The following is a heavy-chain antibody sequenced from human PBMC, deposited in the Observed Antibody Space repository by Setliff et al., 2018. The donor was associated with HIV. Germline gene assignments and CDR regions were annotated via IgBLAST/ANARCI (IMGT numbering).Heavy chain of an antibody. CDR1: GFTFSGSA. CDR3: AKEAIYVGYVDY. Sequence: GGSLRLSCAASGFTFSGSAMHWVRQASGKGLEWIGRIKSRVNNYATAYAASVKGRFTISRDDSKNTAFLQMNSLRAEDTAVYYCAKEAIYVGYVDYWGQGTLVTVSS. D-gene: IGHD3-16*01. V-gene: IGHV3-73*01. CDR2: IKSRVNNYAT. J-gene: IGHJ4*02.